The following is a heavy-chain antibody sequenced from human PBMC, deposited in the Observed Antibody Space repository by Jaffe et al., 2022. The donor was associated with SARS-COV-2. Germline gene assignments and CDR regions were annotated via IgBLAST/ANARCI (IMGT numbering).Heavy chain of an antibody. D-gene: IGHD6-13*01. Sequence: EVQLVESGGGLVQPGGSLKLSCAASGFTFSGSAMHWVRQASGKGLEWVGRIRSKANSYATAYAASVKGRFTISRDDSKNTAYLQMNSLKTEDTAVYYCTRRSFSSRMGSQTPYYYYGMDVWGQGTTVTVSS. CDR2: IRSKANSYAT. J-gene: IGHJ6*02. V-gene: IGHV3-73*01. CDR3: TRRSFSSRMGSQTPYYYYGMDV. CDR1: GFTFSGSA.